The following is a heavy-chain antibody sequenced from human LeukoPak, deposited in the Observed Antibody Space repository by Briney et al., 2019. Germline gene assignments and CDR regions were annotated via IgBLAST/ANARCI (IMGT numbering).Heavy chain of an antibody. V-gene: IGHV3-48*04. J-gene: IGHJ6*02. CDR3: ARELGDSSGYYFHYYYYGMDV. CDR1: GFTFSSYS. Sequence: GGSLRLSCAASGFTFSSYSMNWVRQAPGKGLEWISYISSGSNTIYYADSVKGRFTISRDNAKNSLYLHMNSLRAEDTAVYYCARELGDSSGYYFHYYYYGMDVWGQGTTVTVSS. CDR2: ISSGSNTI. D-gene: IGHD3-22*01.